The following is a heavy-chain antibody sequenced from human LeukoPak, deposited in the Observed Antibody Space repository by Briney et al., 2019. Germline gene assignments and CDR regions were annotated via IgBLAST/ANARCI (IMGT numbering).Heavy chain of an antibody. J-gene: IGHJ6*04. V-gene: IGHV1-18*01. CDR3: ARNSSDWYGYMDV. Sequence: GASVKVSCKASRYTFTRYGISWVRQAPGQGLGWMGWISTYNGYANYAQKLQGRVTMTTETSTSTAYMELRSLRSDDTAVYYCARNSSDWYGYMDVWGKGTTVTVSS. CDR2: ISTYNGYA. CDR1: RYTFTRYG. D-gene: IGHD6-19*01.